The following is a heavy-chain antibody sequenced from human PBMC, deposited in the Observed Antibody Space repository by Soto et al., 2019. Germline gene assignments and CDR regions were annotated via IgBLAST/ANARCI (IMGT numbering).Heavy chain of an antibody. V-gene: IGHV3-23*01. CDR2: ISGSGGST. CDR3: AKDERARAYSSSFDY. J-gene: IGHJ4*02. D-gene: IGHD6-13*01. CDR1: GFTFSSYA. Sequence: GGSLRLSCAASGFTFSSYAISWVRQAPGKGLEWVSAISGSGGSTYYADSVKGRFTISRDNSKNTLYLQMNSLRAEDTAVYYCAKDERARAYSSSFDYWGQGTLVTAPQ.